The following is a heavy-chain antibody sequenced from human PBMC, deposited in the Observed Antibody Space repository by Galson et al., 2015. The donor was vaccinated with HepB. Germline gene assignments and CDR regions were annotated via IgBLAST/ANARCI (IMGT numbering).Heavy chain of an antibody. CDR2: TSGGGGST. V-gene: IGHV3-23*01. CDR3: AKQSLITGNFDY. CDR1: GFTFSSHA. J-gene: IGHJ4*02. D-gene: IGHD2-8*02. Sequence: SLRLSCAASGFTFSSHAMSWVRQALGKGLEWVSTTSGGGGSTFYAAFVKGRFAISRDNSKNTFYLQMNSLRADDTAVYYCAKQSLITGNFDYWGQGTLVTVSS.